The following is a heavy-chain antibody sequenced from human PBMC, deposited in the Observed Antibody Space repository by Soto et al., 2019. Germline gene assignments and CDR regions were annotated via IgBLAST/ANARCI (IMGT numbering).Heavy chain of an antibody. CDR1: GFTFSTYG. Sequence: EVQVLESGGGLVQPGGSLILSCASSGFTFSTYGMSWVRQAPGKGLEWVSSVSYTGDTTYYADSVKGRFTISRDNSKNTVYLQMNSLRTEDTATYYCASTDYGGDGQDYWGQGTLVTVSS. CDR3: ASTDYGGDGQDY. V-gene: IGHV3-23*01. CDR2: VSYTGDTT. J-gene: IGHJ4*02. D-gene: IGHD4-17*01.